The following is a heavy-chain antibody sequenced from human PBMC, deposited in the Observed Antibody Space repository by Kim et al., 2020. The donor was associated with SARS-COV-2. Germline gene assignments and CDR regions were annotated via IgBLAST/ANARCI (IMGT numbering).Heavy chain of an antibody. V-gene: IGHV3-49*04. CDR1: GFTFGDYA. CDR2: IRSKAYGGTT. J-gene: IGHJ4*02. Sequence: GGSLRLSCTASGFTFGDYAMSWVRQAPGKGLEWVGFIRSKAYGGTTEYAASVKGRFTISRDDSKSIAYLQMNSLKTEDTAVYYCTRGSLVRYFDWLLRGFEFFDYWGQGTLVTVSS. CDR3: TRGSLVRYFDWLLRGFEFFDY. D-gene: IGHD3-9*01.